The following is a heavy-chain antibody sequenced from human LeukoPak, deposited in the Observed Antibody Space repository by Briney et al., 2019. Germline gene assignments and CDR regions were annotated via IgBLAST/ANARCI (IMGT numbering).Heavy chain of an antibody. Sequence: ASVKVPCKSSGFTFTDHYIHWVRQGPGQGLEWMGYIGPHSTFTSSPQEFQGRVTMTRDAPMSTAYMELTRLTSDDTAVYYCVREGEGPLSKDFDYWGQGTLVTVSS. CDR3: VREGEGPLSKDFDY. J-gene: IGHJ4*02. CDR1: GFTFTDHY. V-gene: IGHV1-2*02. CDR2: IGPHSTFT. D-gene: IGHD2/OR15-2a*01.